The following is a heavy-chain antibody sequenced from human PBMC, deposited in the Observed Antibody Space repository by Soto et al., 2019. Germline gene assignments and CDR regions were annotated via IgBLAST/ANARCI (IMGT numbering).Heavy chain of an antibody. J-gene: IGHJ5*02. D-gene: IGHD2-2*01. CDR3: ARGVVVPAATGKTWFDP. V-gene: IGHV1-18*01. Sequence: ASVKVSCKASGYTFTSSGISWVRQAPGQGLEWMGWISVYNGNTNYAQKLQGRVSMTTDTSTSTAYKELRNLRSDDTAVYYCARGVVVPAATGKTWFDPWGQGTLVTVSS. CDR2: ISVYNGNT. CDR1: GYTFTSSG.